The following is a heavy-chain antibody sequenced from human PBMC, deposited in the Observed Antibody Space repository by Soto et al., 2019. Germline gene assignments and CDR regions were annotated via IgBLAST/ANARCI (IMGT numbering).Heavy chain of an antibody. V-gene: IGHV3-30*18. J-gene: IGHJ4*02. D-gene: IGHD5-18*01. CDR3: AKWVVGYRLSLFDY. CDR2: ISYDGSNK. Sequence: QVQLVESGGGVVQPGRSLRLSCAASGFTFSSYGMHWVRQAPGKGLEWVAVISYDGSNKYYADSVKGRFTISRDNSKNTLYLQMNSLRAEDTAVYYCAKWVVGYRLSLFDYWGQGTLVTVSS. CDR1: GFTFSSYG.